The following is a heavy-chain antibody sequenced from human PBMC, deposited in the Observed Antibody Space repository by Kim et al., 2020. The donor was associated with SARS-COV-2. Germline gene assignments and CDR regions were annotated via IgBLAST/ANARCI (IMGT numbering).Heavy chain of an antibody. Sequence: GGSLRLSCAASGFTFSSYAMSWVRQAPGKGLEWVATISPNGGSTFYADSAKGRFTITRDSSKNTLSLQMGSLRADDTAVFYCAKQGNTWRYFDYWGQG. CDR3: AKQGNTWRYFDY. CDR2: ISPNGGST. J-gene: IGHJ4*02. CDR1: GFTFSSYA. V-gene: IGHV3-23*01.